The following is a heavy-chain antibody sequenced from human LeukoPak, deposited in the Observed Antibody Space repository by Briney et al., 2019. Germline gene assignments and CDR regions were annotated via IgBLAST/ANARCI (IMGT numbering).Heavy chain of an antibody. Sequence: GGSLRLSCAASGFTFSSYGMHWVRQAQGKGLEWVAFIRYDGSNKYYADSVKGRFTISRDNSKNTLYLQMNSLRAEDTAVYYCAKDSMWLLDKDGIDYWGQGTLVTVSS. D-gene: IGHD5-12*01. CDR3: AKDSMWLLDKDGIDY. V-gene: IGHV3-30*02. J-gene: IGHJ4*02. CDR2: IRYDGSNK. CDR1: GFTFSSYG.